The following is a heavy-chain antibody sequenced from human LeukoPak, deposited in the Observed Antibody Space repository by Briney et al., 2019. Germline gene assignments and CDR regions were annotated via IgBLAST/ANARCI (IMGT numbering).Heavy chain of an antibody. CDR2: INPNSGGT. D-gene: IGHD3-10*01. V-gene: IGHV1-2*02. J-gene: IGHJ4*02. CDR3: ARGRWYYGSGSYKVR. Sequence: ASVKVSCKASGYTFTGYYMRWVRQAPGQGLEWMGWINPNSGGTNYAQKFQGRVTMTRNTSISTAYMELSSLRSEDTAVYYCARGRWYYGSGSYKVRWGRGTLVTVSS. CDR1: GYTFTGYY.